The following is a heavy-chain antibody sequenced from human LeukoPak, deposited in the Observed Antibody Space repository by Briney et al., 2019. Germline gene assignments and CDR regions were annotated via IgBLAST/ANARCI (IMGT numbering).Heavy chain of an antibody. CDR2: INPNSGGT. J-gene: IGHJ4*02. CDR3: ARNRYGYNVGY. D-gene: IGHD5-24*01. Sequence: ASVKLSCNASGYTFTDFNFHWVRHAPGQGLEWMGWINPNSGGTNYAQKFQGRVTMTRDTSISTAYMELSSLRSDDTAIYYCARNRYGYNVGYWGQGTLVTVSS. V-gene: IGHV1-2*02. CDR1: GYTFTDFN.